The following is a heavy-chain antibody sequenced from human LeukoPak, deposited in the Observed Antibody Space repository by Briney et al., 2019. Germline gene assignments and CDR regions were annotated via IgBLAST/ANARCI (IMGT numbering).Heavy chain of an antibody. V-gene: IGHV4-39*07. CDR1: GGSISSTSYY. CDR2: IYYSGIT. CDR3: ARVSEEEQWLPESYRYYFGY. J-gene: IGHJ4*02. Sequence: SETLSLTCTVSGGSISSTSYYWGWIRQPPGKGLEWIGSIYYSGITYYSPSLKSRVTISVDTSMNQFSLNLSSVTAADTAVYYCARVSEEEQWLPESYRYYFGYWGQGTLVTVSS. D-gene: IGHD6-19*01.